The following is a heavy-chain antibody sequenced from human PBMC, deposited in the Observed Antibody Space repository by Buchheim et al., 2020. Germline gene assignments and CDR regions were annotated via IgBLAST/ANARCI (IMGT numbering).Heavy chain of an antibody. Sequence: QVQLVESGGGVVQPGRSLRLSCAASGFTFSSYGMHWVRQAPGKGLEWVAVIWYDGSNKYYADSVKGRFTISRDNSKNTLYLQMNSLRAEDTAVYYCARGVRRWGESSDYGDYGNLDYWGQGTL. CDR2: IWYDGSNK. CDR3: ARGVRRWGESSDYGDYGNLDY. V-gene: IGHV3-33*01. J-gene: IGHJ4*02. D-gene: IGHD4-17*01. CDR1: GFTFSSYG.